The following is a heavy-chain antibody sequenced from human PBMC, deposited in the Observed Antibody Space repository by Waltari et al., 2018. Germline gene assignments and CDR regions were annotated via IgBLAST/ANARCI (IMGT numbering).Heavy chain of an antibody. CDR3: STWLRAHFDY. J-gene: IGHJ4*02. CDR1: GFTFSSYT. Sequence: EVQLLESGGALVQPGGSLRLSCAASGFTFSSYTLIWVRQAPGKGLEWVSTIRDPATGNTPYAASVKGRFTISRDDSRNTVYLQMNGLIAEDTAVYYCSTWLRAHFDYWGQGTPVTVSS. D-gene: IGHD5-12*01. V-gene: IGHV3-23*01. CDR2: IRDPATGNT.